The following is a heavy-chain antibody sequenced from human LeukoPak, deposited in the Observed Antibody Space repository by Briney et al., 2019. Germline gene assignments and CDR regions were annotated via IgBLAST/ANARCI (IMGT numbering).Heavy chain of an antibody. D-gene: IGHD3-10*01. CDR3: ARLYYYGSGSYSN. Sequence: SETLSLTCAVYGGSFSGYYWSWIRQPPGKGLEWIGEINHNGSTNYNPSLKSRVTISVDTSKNQFSLKLSSVTAADTAVYYCARLYYYGSGSYSNWGQGTMVTVSS. V-gene: IGHV4-34*01. J-gene: IGHJ3*01. CDR1: GGSFSGYY. CDR2: INHNGST.